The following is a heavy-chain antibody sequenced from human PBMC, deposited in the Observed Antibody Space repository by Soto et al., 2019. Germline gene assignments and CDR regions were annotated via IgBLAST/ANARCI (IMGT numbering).Heavy chain of an antibody. CDR1: AYRFTSYW. V-gene: IGHV5-51*01. D-gene: IGHD1-1*01. CDR2: IYPDDSDT. J-gene: IGHJ4*02. CDR3: ARGGVTTRTFDY. Sequence: GESLKISCKGSAYRFTSYWIGWVRQLPGKGLEWMGIIYPDDSDTRYSPSFQGQVTISADKSINTAYLQWSSLKDSDTAMYYCARGGVTTRTFDYWGQGTMVTV.